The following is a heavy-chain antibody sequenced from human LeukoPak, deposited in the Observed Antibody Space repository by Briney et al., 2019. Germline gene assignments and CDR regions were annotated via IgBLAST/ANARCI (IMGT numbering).Heavy chain of an antibody. Sequence: SETLSLTCTVSGGSISSYYWSWIRQPPGKGLEWIGYIYYSGSTNYNPSLKSRVAISVDTSKNQFSLKLSSVTAADTAVYYCARGGIAAAVDYWGQGTLVTVSS. CDR1: GGSISSYY. D-gene: IGHD6-13*01. J-gene: IGHJ4*02. V-gene: IGHV4-59*01. CDR2: IYYSGST. CDR3: ARGGIAAAVDY.